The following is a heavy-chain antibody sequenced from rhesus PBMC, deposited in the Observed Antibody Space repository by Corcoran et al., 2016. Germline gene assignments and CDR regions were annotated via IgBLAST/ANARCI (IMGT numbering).Heavy chain of an antibody. CDR3: ARHGLSGYSYSYSLDV. D-gene: IGHD5-12*01. Sequence: QVQLQQWGEGLVKPSETLSLTCAVYGGSVSGSCWGWLPPPPGKGLEWIGRIRSGGSTNYNPSLKSRVTISIDTSKNQFSLKLSSVTAADTAVYYCARHGLSGYSYSYSLDVWGRGVLVTVSS. V-gene: IGHV4-160*01. CDR2: IRSGGST. J-gene: IGHJ5-2*02. CDR1: GGSVSGSC.